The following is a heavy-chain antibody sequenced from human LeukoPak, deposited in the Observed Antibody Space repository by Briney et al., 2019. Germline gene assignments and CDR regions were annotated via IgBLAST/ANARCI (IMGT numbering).Heavy chain of an antibody. D-gene: IGHD5-18*01. CDR2: IYYSGST. CDR3: ARLTAIVDY. V-gene: IGHV4-39*01. J-gene: IGHJ4*02. CDR1: GGSISSSSYY. Sequence: PSETLSLTCTVSGGSISSSSYYWGWIRQPPGKGLEWIGSIYYSGSTYYNPSLKSRVTISVDTSKNQFSLKLSSVTAADTAAYYCARLTAIVDYWGQGTLVTVSS.